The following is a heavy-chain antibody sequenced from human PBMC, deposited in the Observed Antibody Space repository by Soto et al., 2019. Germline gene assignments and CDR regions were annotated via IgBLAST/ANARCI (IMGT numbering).Heavy chain of an antibody. V-gene: IGHV4-59*08. CDR1: GGSISSYY. D-gene: IGHD5-18*01. CDR2: IYYSGSA. Sequence: SETLSLTCTVSGGSISSYYWSWIRQPPGKGLELIGYIYYSGSANYNPSLKSRVTISVDTSKNQFSLKLSSVTAADTAVYYCARAYSYGYGLYFDYWGQGTLVTVSS. CDR3: ARAYSYGYGLYFDY. J-gene: IGHJ4*02.